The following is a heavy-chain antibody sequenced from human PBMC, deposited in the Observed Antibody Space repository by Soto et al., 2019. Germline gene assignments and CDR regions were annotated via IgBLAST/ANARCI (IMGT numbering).Heavy chain of an antibody. V-gene: IGHV3-74*01. CDR1: GFPVSNYW. J-gene: IGHJ4*01. CDR2: INRDGSTT. CDR3: TMDLTGRQDY. D-gene: IGHD1-20*01. Sequence: LRLSFAASGFPVSNYWMHSLRQPPGKGLVWVSRINRDGSTTTYADSVRGRFTISRDNAKNTLYLQMNSLRDEDTAVYYCTMDLTGRQDYWGQGALVTVSS.